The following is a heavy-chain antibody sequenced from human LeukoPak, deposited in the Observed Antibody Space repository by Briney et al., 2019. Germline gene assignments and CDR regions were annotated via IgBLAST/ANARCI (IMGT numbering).Heavy chain of an antibody. J-gene: IGHJ6*03. CDR3: ARGVPHYYYYYMDV. CDR1: GFTFSSYG. D-gene: IGHD3-10*01. CDR2: ISGSGGST. V-gene: IGHV3-23*01. Sequence: GGPLRLSCAASGFTFSSYGMSWVRQAPGKGLEWVSVISGSGGSTYYADSVKGRFTISRDNTKNTLYLQMNSLRAEDTAVYYCARGVPHYYYYYMDVWGKGTTVTISS.